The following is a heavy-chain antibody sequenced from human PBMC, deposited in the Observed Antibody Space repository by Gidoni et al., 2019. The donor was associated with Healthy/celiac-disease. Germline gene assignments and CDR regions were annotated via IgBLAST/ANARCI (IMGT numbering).Heavy chain of an antibody. CDR2: IYYSGST. D-gene: IGHD2-2*01. J-gene: IGHJ5*02. V-gene: IGHV4-31*02. CDR3: ARVVVLWYCSSTSCPTGWFDP. Sequence: GKGLEWIGYIYYSGSTYYNPSLKSRVTISVDTSKNQFSLKLSSVTAADTAVYYRARVVVLWYCSSTSCPTGWFDPWGQGTLVTVSS.